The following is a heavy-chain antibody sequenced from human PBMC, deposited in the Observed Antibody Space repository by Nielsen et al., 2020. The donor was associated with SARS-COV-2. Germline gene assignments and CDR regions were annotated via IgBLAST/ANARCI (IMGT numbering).Heavy chain of an antibody. Sequence: GESLKISCAASGFTFSSYSMNWVRQAPGKGLEWVSYISSSSSTIYYADSVKGRFTISRDNAKNSLYLQMNSLRAEDTAVYYCARDLRGKYYYYYYGMDVWGQGTTVTVSS. D-gene: IGHD3-16*01. CDR2: ISSSSSTI. CDR1: GFTFSSYS. J-gene: IGHJ6*02. V-gene: IGHV3-48*01. CDR3: ARDLRGKYYYYYYGMDV.